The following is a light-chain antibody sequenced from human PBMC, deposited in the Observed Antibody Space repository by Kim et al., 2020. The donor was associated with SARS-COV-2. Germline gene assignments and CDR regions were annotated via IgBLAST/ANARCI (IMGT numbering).Light chain of an antibody. V-gene: IGLV10-54*04. CDR3: SAWDSSLSAWV. CDR1: SNNVGNQG. Sequence: QAGLTQPPSVSKGLRQTATLTCTGNSNNVGNQGAAWLQQRQGQPPKLLSYRNNNRPSGVSERFSASRSGNTASLAITGLQPEDEADYYCSAWDSSLSAWVFGGGTQLTVL. J-gene: IGLJ3*02. CDR2: RNN.